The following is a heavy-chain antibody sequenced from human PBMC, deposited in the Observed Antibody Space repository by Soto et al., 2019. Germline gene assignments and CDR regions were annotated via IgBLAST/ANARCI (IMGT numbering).Heavy chain of an antibody. D-gene: IGHD1-20*01. V-gene: IGHV1-69*01. CDR1: GGTFSSYA. CDR3: ARRITGTHDHYYYFGMDV. CDR2: IIPIFGTA. J-gene: IGHJ6*02. Sequence: QVQLVQSGAEVKKPGSSVKVSCKASGGTFSSYAISWVRQAPGQGLEWMGGIIPIFGTANYAQKFQGRVTITADESTSTAYMELSSLRSEDTAVYYCARRITGTHDHYYYFGMDVWGQGTTVTVSS.